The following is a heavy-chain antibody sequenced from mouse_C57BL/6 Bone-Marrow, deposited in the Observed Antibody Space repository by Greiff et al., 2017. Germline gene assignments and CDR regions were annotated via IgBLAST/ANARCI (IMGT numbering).Heavy chain of an antibody. V-gene: IGHV1-75*01. CDR3: AGDWITTVVAVDFCY. D-gene: IGHD1-1*01. J-gene: IGHJ2*01. Sequence: VQLQQSGPELVKPGASVKISCKASGYTFTDYYINWVKQRPGQGLEWIGWIFPGSGSTYYNEKFKGKATLTVDKSSSTAYMLLSSLSYEAAAVYFGAGDWITTVVAVDFCYWGEGTTLTVSA. CDR2: IFPGSGST. CDR1: GYTFTDYY.